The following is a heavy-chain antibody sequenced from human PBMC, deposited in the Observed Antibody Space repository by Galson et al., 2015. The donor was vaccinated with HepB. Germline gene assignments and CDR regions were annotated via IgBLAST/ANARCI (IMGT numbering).Heavy chain of an antibody. Sequence: ETLSLTCNVSGGSISSYYWSWIRQPPGKGLEWIGYIYYSGSTNYNPSLKSRVTISVDTSKSQFSLKLSSVTAADTAVYYCARHIGPMAWDYWGQGTLVTVSS. V-gene: IGHV4-59*08. CDR2: IYYSGST. J-gene: IGHJ4*02. CDR1: GGSISSYY. CDR3: ARHIGPMAWDY. D-gene: IGHD5-24*01.